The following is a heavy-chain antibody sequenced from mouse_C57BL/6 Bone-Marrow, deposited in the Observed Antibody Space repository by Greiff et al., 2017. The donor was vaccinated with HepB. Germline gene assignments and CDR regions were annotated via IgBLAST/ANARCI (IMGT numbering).Heavy chain of an antibody. CDR1: GYAFTNYL. D-gene: IGHD1-1*01. CDR3: ARSLRDGGYFDV. Sequence: QVHVKQSGAELVRPGTSVKVSCKASGYAFTNYLIEWVKQRPGQGLEWIGVINPGSGGTNYNEKFKGKATLTADKSSSTAYMQLSSLTSEDSAVYFCARSLRDGGYFDVWGTGTTVTVSS. J-gene: IGHJ1*03. CDR2: INPGSGGT. V-gene: IGHV1-54*01.